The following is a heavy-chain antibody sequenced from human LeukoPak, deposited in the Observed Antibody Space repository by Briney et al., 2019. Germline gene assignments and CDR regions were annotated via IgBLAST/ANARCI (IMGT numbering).Heavy chain of an antibody. D-gene: IGHD3-10*01. CDR3: ARSLTIREGDAFDI. CDR1: GYTFTTYG. J-gene: IGHJ3*02. V-gene: IGHV1-18*01. Sequence: ASVKVSCKTSGYTFTTYGILWVRQAPGQGLEWMGWISGYNGNTNFARKLQGRVTMTTDTSTSTACMELRSLRSDDTAVYYCARSLTIREGDAFDIWGQGTMVTVSS. CDR2: ISGYNGNT.